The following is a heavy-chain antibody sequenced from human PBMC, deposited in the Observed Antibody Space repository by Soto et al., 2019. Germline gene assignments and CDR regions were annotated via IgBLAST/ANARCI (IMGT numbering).Heavy chain of an antibody. Sequence: QVQLVQSGAEVKKPGASVKVYCKASGYIFTGYYIHWVRHAPGQGLEWMGWINPNSGDTNYAHKFQGRVTLAIDTAISTAYMEVSRLRSHDTDVYSCARGHSSGWDKLDYWGQGTLVTVSS. D-gene: IGHD6-19*01. V-gene: IGHV1-2*07. CDR2: INPNSGDT. CDR3: ARGHSSGWDKLDY. CDR1: GYIFTGYY. J-gene: IGHJ4*02.